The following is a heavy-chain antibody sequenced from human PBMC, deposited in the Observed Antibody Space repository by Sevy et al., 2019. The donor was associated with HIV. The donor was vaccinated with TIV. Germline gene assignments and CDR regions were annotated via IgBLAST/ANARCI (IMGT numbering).Heavy chain of an antibody. V-gene: IGHV3-23*01. CDR2: ISGSCGST. J-gene: IGHJ4*02. CDR1: GFTFSSYA. D-gene: IGHD3-10*01. Sequence: GGSLRLSCAASGFTFSSYAMSWVRQAPGKGLEWVSAISGSCGSTDYADSVKGRFTISRDNSKNTLYLQMNSLRAEDTAVYYCAGDYYGSGNYYNPFDYWGQGTLVTVSS. CDR3: AGDYYGSGNYYNPFDY.